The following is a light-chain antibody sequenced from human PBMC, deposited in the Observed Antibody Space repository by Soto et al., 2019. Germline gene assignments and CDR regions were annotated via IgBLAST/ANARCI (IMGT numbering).Light chain of an antibody. Sequence: EIVMTQSPATLSVSPGERATLSCRASQSIAINLAWYQQIPGQAPRLLIHGASTRATAIPARFSGSGSGTEFTLTISSLQSEDFAIYYCQQYNKWPYTVGQGTKVDSK. J-gene: IGKJ2*01. V-gene: IGKV3-15*01. CDR3: QQYNKWPYT. CDR1: QSIAIN. CDR2: GAS.